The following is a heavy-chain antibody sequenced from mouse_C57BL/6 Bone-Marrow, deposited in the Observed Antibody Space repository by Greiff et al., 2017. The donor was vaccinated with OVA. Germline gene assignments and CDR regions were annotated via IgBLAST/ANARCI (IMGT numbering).Heavy chain of an antibody. CDR2: ISSGGSYT. D-gene: IGHD1-1*01. V-gene: IGHV5-6*01. J-gene: IGHJ1*03. CDR3: ARHIYYGSSYEDWYFDV. Sequence: EVKLMESGGDLVKPGGSLKLSCAASGFTFSSYGMSWVRQTPDKRLEWVATISSGGSYTYYPDSVKGRFTISRDNAKNTLYLQMSSLKSEDTAMYYCARHIYYGSSYEDWYFDVWGTGTTVTVSS. CDR1: GFTFSSYG.